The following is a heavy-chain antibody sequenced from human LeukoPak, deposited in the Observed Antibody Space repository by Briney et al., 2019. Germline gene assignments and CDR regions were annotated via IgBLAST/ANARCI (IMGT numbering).Heavy chain of an antibody. J-gene: IGHJ4*02. CDR2: INHSGST. V-gene: IGHV4-34*01. D-gene: IGHD6-13*01. CDR3: ARGYGYVVHGFDY. Sequence: SETLSLTCAVYGGSFSGYYWSWIRQPPGKGLEWIGEINHSGSTNYNPSLKSRVTISVETSKNQFSLKLSSVTAADTAVYYCARGYGYVVHGFDYWGQGTLVTVSS. CDR1: GGSFSGYY.